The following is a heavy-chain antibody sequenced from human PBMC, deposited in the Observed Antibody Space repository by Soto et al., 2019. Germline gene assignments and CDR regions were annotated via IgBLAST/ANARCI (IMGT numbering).Heavy chain of an antibody. CDR3: ARGLYDSSGYYYEIAFDI. CDR2: IIPIFGTA. Sequence: VSCKASGGTFSSYAISWVRQAPGQGLEWMGGIIPIFGTANYAQKFQGRVTITADESTSTAYMELSSPRSEDTAVYYCARGLYDSSGYYYEIAFDIWGQGTMVTVSS. D-gene: IGHD3-22*01. J-gene: IGHJ3*02. CDR1: GGTFSSYA. V-gene: IGHV1-69*01.